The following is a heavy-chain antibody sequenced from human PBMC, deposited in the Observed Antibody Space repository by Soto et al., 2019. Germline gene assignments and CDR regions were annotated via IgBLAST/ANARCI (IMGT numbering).Heavy chain of an antibody. CDR3: ARGGFTVTYINYYFDY. V-gene: IGHV4-34*01. D-gene: IGHD4-17*01. Sequence: SETLSLTCAVYGGSFSGYYWSWIRQPPGKGLEWIGEINHSGSTNYNPSLKSRVTISVDTSKNQFSLKLSSVTAADTAVYYCARGGFTVTYINYYFDYWGQGTLVTVSS. CDR2: INHSGST. CDR1: GGSFSGYY. J-gene: IGHJ4*02.